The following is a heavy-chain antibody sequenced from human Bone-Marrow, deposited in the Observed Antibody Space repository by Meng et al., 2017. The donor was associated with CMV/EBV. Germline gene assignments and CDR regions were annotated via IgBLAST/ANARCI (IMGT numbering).Heavy chain of an antibody. CDR2: ISSSSSYI. Sequence: GESLKISCAASGFTFSSYWMHWVRQAPGKGLEWVSSISSSSSYIYYADSVKGRFTISRDNAKNSLYLQMNSLRAEDTAVYYCASGWGENWGLYYYYYGMDVWGQGTTVTVSS. V-gene: IGHV3-21*01. D-gene: IGHD7-27*01. J-gene: IGHJ6*02. CDR3: ASGWGENWGLYYYYYGMDV. CDR1: GFTFSSYW.